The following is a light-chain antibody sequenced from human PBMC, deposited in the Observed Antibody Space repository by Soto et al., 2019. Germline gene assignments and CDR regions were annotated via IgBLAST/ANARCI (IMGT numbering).Light chain of an antibody. J-gene: IGKJ4*01. V-gene: IGKV3-20*01. CDR2: GAS. Sequence: EIVLTQSPGTLSLSPGERATLSCRASQSVRNNYLAWYQQKPGQAPRLLIYGASTRATGIPARFSGSGSGTDFTLTISSLQPEDFATYHCQQLTSYLLTFGGGTKVDIK. CDR1: QSVRNNY. CDR3: QQLTSYLLT.